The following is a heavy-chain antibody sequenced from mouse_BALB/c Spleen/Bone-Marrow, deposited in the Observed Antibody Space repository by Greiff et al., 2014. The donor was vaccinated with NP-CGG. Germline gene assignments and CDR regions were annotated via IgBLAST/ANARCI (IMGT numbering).Heavy chain of an antibody. Sequence: DVMLVESGGGLVQPGGSMKLSCVASGFTFSNYWMNWVRQSPEKGLEWVAEIRLKSNNYATHYAESVKGRFTISRDDSKSSVYLQMNNLRAEDTGIYYCTRPTMITWFAYWGQGTPVTVSA. V-gene: IGHV6-6*02. CDR2: IRLKSNNYAT. CDR1: GFTFSNYW. D-gene: IGHD2-4*01. J-gene: IGHJ3*01. CDR3: TRPTMITWFAY.